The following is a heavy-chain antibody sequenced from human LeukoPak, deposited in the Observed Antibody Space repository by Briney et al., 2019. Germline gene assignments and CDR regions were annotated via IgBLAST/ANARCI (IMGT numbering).Heavy chain of an antibody. CDR1: GGSISSGGYY. Sequence: KSSQTLSLTCTVSGGSISSGGYYWSWIRQHPGKGLEWIGYIYYSGSTYYNSSLKSRVTISVDTSKNQFSLKLSSVTAADTAVYYCARGEIAAASFDPWGQGTLVTVSS. J-gene: IGHJ5*02. V-gene: IGHV4-31*03. D-gene: IGHD6-13*01. CDR3: ARGEIAAASFDP. CDR2: IYYSGST.